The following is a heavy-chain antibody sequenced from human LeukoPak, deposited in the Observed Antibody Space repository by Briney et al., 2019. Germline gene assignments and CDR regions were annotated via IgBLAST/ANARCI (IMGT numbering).Heavy chain of an antibody. CDR1: GGSISSSSYY. J-gene: IGHJ6*03. CDR2: IYYCGST. CDR3: ARHQDYYYYMDV. V-gene: IGHV4-39*01. Sequence: SETLSLTCTVSGGSISSSSYYWGWIRQPPGKGLEWIGGIYYCGSTYYNPSLKSRVTISVDTSKNQFSLKLSSVTAADTAVYYCARHQDYYYYMDVWGKGTTVTVSS.